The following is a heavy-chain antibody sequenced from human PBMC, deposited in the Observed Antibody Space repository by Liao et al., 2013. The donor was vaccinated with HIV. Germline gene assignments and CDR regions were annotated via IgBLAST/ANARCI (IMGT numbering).Heavy chain of an antibody. Sequence: QVQLQESGPGLVKPSETLSLTCTVSGGSISSYYWSWIRQPAGKGLEWIGRIYTSGSTNYNPSLKSRVTMSVDTSKNQFSLKLSSVTAADTAVYYCARVSWDTGMAPYMDFWGKGTTVTVSS. D-gene: IGHD5-18*01. CDR3: ARVSWDTGMAPYMDF. V-gene: IGHV4-4*07. CDR2: IYTSGST. J-gene: IGHJ6*03. CDR1: GGSISSYY.